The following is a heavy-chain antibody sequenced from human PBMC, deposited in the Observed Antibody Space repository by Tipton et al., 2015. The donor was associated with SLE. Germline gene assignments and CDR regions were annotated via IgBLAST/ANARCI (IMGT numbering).Heavy chain of an antibody. CDR1: GGSIKSHY. Sequence: TLSLTCSFSGGSIKSHYCSWIRQSPEKGLEWIGYIFYSGDIKYNPSLKSRVTMSVDTSKNQFSLNLTSVTTADTAIYYCARLFGLVSRSMDVWGQGTAVTVSS. V-gene: IGHV4-59*11. CDR3: ARLFGLVSRSMDV. J-gene: IGHJ6*02. CDR2: IFYSGDI. D-gene: IGHD3-3*01.